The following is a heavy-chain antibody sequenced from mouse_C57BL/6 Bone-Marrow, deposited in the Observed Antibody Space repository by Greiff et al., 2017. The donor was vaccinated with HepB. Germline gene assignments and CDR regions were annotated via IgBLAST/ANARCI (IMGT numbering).Heavy chain of an antibody. Sequence: VKLVESGAELARPGASVKLSCKASGYTFTSYGISWVKQRTGQGLEWIGEIYPRSGNTYYNEKFKGKATLTADKSSSTAYMELRSLTSEDSAVYFCARRLTTVVADYAMDYWGQGTSVTVSS. CDR2: IYPRSGNT. CDR3: ARRLTTVVADYAMDY. J-gene: IGHJ4*01. V-gene: IGHV1-81*01. CDR1: GYTFTSYG. D-gene: IGHD1-1*01.